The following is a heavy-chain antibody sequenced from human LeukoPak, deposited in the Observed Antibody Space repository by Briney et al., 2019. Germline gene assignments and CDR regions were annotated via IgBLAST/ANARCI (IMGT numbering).Heavy chain of an antibody. Sequence: SETLSLTCSVSGGSFTNYHWGWIRQPPGKGLEWIGEINDSGYTNTIPSLKSRVTISIDTSKSQFSLRLSSVTAADTAVYYCARGAITMIRGAVIVLDVWGQGTTVTVSS. CDR2: INDSGYT. CDR3: ARGAITMIRGAVIVLDV. D-gene: IGHD3-10*01. J-gene: IGHJ6*02. CDR1: GGSFTNYH. V-gene: IGHV4-34*01.